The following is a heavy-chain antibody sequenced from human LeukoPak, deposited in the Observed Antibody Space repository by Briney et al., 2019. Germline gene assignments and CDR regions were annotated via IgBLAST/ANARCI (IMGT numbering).Heavy chain of an antibody. CDR1: GGSISSYY. J-gene: IGHJ5*02. CDR2: IYYSGST. Sequence: PSETLSLTCTVSGGSISSYYWSWIRQPPGKGLEWIGYIYYSGSTNYNPSLKSRVTISVDTSRNQFSLKLTSVTAADTAVYYCARSIIATRLKFDNWGQGSLVTASS. D-gene: IGHD1/OR15-1a*01. CDR3: ARSIIATRLKFDN. V-gene: IGHV4-59*08.